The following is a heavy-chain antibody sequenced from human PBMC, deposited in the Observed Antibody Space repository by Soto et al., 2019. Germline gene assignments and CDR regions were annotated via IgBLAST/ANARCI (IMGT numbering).Heavy chain of an antibody. CDR3: ARLAYNWNYID. Sequence: QLQLQESGPGLVKPSETLSLTCSVSGYSISSGHYYWGWIRQPPGKGLEWIGNIDHSGNTYYNASLKSRVTISVDTSKNQFSLKLSSVTAADTAVHYCARLAYNWNYIDWGQGTLVTISS. J-gene: IGHJ4*02. CDR2: IDHSGNT. V-gene: IGHV4-39*01. CDR1: GYSISSGHYY. D-gene: IGHD1-7*01.